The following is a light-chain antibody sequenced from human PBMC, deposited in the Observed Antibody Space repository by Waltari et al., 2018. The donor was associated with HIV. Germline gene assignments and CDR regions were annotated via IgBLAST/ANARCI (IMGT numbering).Light chain of an antibody. CDR3: CSYSSSGTVL. CDR2: DVS. J-gene: IGLJ2*01. CDR1: SYDVGGFIY. V-gene: IGLV2-14*03. Sequence: HSVLTQPASMSGSLGQSIPIPCLGSSYDVGGFIYVSWYQQSPDKAPRLVIYDVSNRPSGVSGRFSGSKSGSAASLTISGLQPEDEADYYCCSYSSSGTVLFGGGTRLTVL.